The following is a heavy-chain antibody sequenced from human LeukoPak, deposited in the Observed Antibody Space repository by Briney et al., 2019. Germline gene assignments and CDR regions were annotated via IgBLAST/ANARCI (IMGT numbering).Heavy chain of an antibody. CDR3: ATDLTIVGATGDY. Sequence: ASVKVSCKVSGYTLTELSMHWVRQAPGKGLEWMGGFDPEDGETIYAQKFLGRVTMTEDTSTDTAYMELSSLRSEDTAVYYCATDLTIVGATGDYWGQGTLVTVSS. CDR1: GYTLTELS. J-gene: IGHJ4*02. CDR2: FDPEDGET. V-gene: IGHV1-24*01. D-gene: IGHD1-26*01.